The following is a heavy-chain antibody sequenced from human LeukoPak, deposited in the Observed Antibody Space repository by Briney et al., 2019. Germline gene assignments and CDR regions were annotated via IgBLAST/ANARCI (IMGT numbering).Heavy chain of an antibody. D-gene: IGHD4-23*01. V-gene: IGHV3-64D*06. CDR2: ISSNGGST. CDR3: SRWSFENDTFDI. CDR1: GFTFSSYA. Sequence: GGSLRLSCSASGFTFSSYAMHWVRQAPGKGLEYVSAISSNGGSTYYADSVKGRFTISRDNSKNTLYLQMSSLRAEDTAVYYCSRWSFENDTFDIWGQGTMVTVSS. J-gene: IGHJ3*02.